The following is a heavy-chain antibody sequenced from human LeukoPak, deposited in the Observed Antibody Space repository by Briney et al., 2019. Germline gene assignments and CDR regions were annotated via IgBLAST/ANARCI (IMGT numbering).Heavy chain of an antibody. Sequence: GGSLRLSCAASGFTFSDYYMSWIRQAPGKGLEWVSYISSSGSTIYYADSVKGRFTISRDNAKNSLYLQMNSLRAEDMALYYCARSNYYGSGSYMDYWGQGTLVTVSS. J-gene: IGHJ4*02. D-gene: IGHD3-10*01. CDR1: GFTFSDYY. CDR2: ISSSGSTI. CDR3: ARSNYYGSGSYMDY. V-gene: IGHV3-11*01.